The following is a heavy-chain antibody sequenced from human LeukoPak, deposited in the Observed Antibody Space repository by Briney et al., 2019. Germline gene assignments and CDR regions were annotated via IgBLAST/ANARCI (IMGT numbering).Heavy chain of an antibody. CDR1: GGSISSYY. CDR3: AREGKITMVRGVIRYYYMDV. Sequence: SETLSLTCTVSGGSISSYYWSWIRQPPGKGLEWIGYIYYSGSTNYNPSLKSRVAISVDTSKNQFSLKLSSVTAADTAVYYCAREGKITMVRGVIRYYYMDVWGKGTTVTISS. D-gene: IGHD3-10*01. CDR2: IYYSGST. J-gene: IGHJ6*03. V-gene: IGHV4-59*12.